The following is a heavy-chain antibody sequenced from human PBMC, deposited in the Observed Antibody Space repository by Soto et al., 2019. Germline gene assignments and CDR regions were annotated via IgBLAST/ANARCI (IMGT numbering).Heavy chain of an antibody. CDR1: GYNFANYG. V-gene: IGHV1-18*01. Sequence: QVQLVQSEAEVKKPGASLKVSCRASGYNFANYGISWVRQAPGQGLEWMGWISGHNGDTKYAQKVQGTVTMTADTSTSTAYMEMWSLRSDDTAVYYCARDAAYNDFWGGVMELYSYNMDVWGQGTTVTV. D-gene: IGHD3-3*01. J-gene: IGHJ6*02. CDR2: ISGHNGDT. CDR3: ARDAAYNDFWGGVMELYSYNMDV.